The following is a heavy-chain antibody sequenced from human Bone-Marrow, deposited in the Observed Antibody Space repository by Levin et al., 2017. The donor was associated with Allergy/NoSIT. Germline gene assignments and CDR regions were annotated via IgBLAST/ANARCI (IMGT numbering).Heavy chain of an antibody. V-gene: IGHV3-7*01. CDR1: GFSFSDFR. Sequence: GGSLRLSCAASGFSFSDFRMSWVRQAPGKGLEWVANIKEDGSEKNYVDFLTGRITISRDNAKNSLYLQMNSLRVEDTAVYYCASEAATWRGMDVWGQGTTVTVSS. CDR2: IKEDGSEK. J-gene: IGHJ6*02. D-gene: IGHD3-3*01. CDR3: ASEAATWRGMDV.